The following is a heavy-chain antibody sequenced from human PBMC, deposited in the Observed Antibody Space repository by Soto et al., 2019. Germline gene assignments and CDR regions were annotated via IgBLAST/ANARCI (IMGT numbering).Heavy chain of an antibody. CDR3: AREPLT. Sequence: SETLSLTCAVSGGSISSSDWWSWIRQHPGKGLEWIGYIYYSGSTYYNPSLKSRVSISVDTSKNQFSLKLSSVTAADTAVYYCAREPLTWGQGTLVTVSS. J-gene: IGHJ4*02. CDR2: IYYSGST. V-gene: IGHV4-31*11. CDR1: GGSISSSDW.